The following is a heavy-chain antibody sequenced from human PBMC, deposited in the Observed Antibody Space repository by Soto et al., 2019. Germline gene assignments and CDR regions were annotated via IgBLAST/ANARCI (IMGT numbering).Heavy chain of an antibody. J-gene: IGHJ6*04. V-gene: IGHV4-39*01. CDR3: ARQIGAIFGQDV. Sequence: QLQLQESGPGLVKPSETLSLTCTVSGGSISSSSYYWGWIRQPPGKGLEWIGSIYHSGSTYYNPSLMSRVTISVDTSKNHFSLKLSSVTAADTAVYYCARQIGAIFGQDVWGKGTTVTVSS. CDR2: IYHSGST. D-gene: IGHD3-3*01. CDR1: GGSISSSSYY.